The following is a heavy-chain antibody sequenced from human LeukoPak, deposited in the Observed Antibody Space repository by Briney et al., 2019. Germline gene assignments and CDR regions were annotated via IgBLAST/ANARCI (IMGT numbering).Heavy chain of an antibody. CDR3: AKGDPYYYGSFDY. D-gene: IGHD3-10*01. J-gene: IGHJ4*02. CDR2: IPYDGSNK. CDR1: GFTFSSYG. V-gene: IGHV3-30*18. Sequence: QPGRSLRLSCAASGFTFSSYGMHWVRQAPGKGLEWVAVIPYDGSNKYYADSVKGRFTTSRDNSKNTLYLQMNSLRAEDTAVYYCAKGDPYYYGSFDYWGQGTLVTVSS.